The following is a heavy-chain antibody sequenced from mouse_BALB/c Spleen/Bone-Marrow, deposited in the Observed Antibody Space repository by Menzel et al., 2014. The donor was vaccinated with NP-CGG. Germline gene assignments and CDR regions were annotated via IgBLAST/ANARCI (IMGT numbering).Heavy chain of an antibody. J-gene: IGHJ4*01. CDR3: ARDRGGNYGYAMDY. D-gene: IGHD2-1*01. CDR1: GFSLASYG. Sequence: VQLQQSGPGLVAPSQSLSITCTVSGFSLASYGVHWVRQSPGKGLEWLGVIWPGGSTNYNSALMSRLTISKDNSKSQVFLKMNSLQTDDTAIYYCARDRGGNYGYAMDYWGQGTSVTVSS. V-gene: IGHV2-9*02. CDR2: IWPGGST.